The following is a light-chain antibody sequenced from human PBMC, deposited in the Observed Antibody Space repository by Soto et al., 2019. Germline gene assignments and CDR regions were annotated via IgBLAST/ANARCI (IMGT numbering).Light chain of an antibody. V-gene: IGKV1-5*01. Sequence: DIQMTQSPSTLSGSVGDRVTITCLASQTISSWLAWYQQKPGEAPKLLIYDASALPRGVPSRFSGSGSGTKFTLTIASLQPDDFATYYCQQYETFSGTFGPGTKVDIK. CDR1: QTISSW. J-gene: IGKJ1*01. CDR3: QQYETFSGT. CDR2: DAS.